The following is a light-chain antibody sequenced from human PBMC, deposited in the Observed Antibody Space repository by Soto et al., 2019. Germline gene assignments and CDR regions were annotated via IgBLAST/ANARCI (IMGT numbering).Light chain of an antibody. CDR2: DAS. CDR1: QAISKY. J-gene: IGKJ2*01. V-gene: IGKV1-33*01. Sequence: DIQMTQSPSSLSASLGDRVTITCQASQAISKYLHWYHQRPGKAPILVIYDASNLEAGAPSRFSGRGSGTSFTLTIISLQPEDIGTYFCQQYNNLPYTFGQGTKLDNK. CDR3: QQYNNLPYT.